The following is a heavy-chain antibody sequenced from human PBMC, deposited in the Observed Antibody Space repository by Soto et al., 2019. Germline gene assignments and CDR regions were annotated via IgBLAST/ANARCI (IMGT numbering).Heavy chain of an antibody. J-gene: IGHJ4*02. CDR3: ARARLRYFAWLSAFDY. V-gene: IGHV3-21*01. Sequence: EVQLVESGGGLVKPGGSLRLSCAASGFTFSSYSMNWVRQAPGKGLEWVSSISSSSSYIYYADSVKGRFTISRDNAKNSLYLQMNSLRAEDTAVYYCARARLRYFAWLSAFDYWGQGTLVTVSS. CDR1: GFTFSSYS. D-gene: IGHD3-9*01. CDR2: ISSSSSYI.